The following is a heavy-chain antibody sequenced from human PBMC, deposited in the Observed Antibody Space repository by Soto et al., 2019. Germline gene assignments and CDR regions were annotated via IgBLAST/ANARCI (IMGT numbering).Heavy chain of an antibody. D-gene: IGHD5-12*01. Sequence: XETLSLTCAVSGSSIGTNNWWSWVRQPPVKGLEWIGEVYHSGTTNCNPSLKSRVTISIDKSKNQFSLTLTSMTAADTALYYGAVPGRGDFDYWSQGTLVTVSS. CDR2: VYHSGTT. V-gene: IGHV4-4*02. CDR3: AVPGRGDFDY. CDR1: GSSIGTNNW. J-gene: IGHJ4*02.